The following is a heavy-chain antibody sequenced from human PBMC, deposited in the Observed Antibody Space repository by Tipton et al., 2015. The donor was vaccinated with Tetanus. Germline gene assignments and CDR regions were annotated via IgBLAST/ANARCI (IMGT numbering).Heavy chain of an antibody. V-gene: IGHV4-39*02. J-gene: IGHJ4*02. CDR2: IFYSGST. Sequence: TLSLTCTVSGGSMNTRTFYWGWIRQSPGKGLEWIGSIFYSGSTYYNPSLRSRVSISVDTSKNQFSLTLKSVTAADTGVYYCARANNEFPKKGPFDSWGQGSLVIVSS. CDR3: ARANNEFPKKGPFDS. D-gene: IGHD1-1*01. CDR1: GGSMNTRTFY.